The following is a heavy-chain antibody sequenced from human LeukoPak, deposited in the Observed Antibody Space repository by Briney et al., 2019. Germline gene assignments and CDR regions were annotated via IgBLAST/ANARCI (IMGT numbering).Heavy chain of an antibody. J-gene: IGHJ6*02. CDR1: GGTFSSYA. CDR2: IIPIFGTA. D-gene: IGHD5-12*01. CDR3: ASGSGMVATGRYYYYYYGMDV. Sequence: ASVKVSCKASGGTFSSYAISWVRQAPGQGLEWMGGIIPIFGTANYAQKFQGRVTITADESTSTAYMEQSSLRSEDTAVYYCASGSGMVATGRYYYYYYGMDVWGQGTTVTVSS. V-gene: IGHV1-69*13.